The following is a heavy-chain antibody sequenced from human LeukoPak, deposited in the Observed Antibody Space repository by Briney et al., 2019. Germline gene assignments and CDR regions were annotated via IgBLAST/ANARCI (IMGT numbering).Heavy chain of an antibody. V-gene: IGHV3-48*04. Sequence: GGSLRLSCAASGFTFSSYSMNWVRQAPGKGLEWVSYISSSSSTIYYADSVKGRFTISRDNAKNSLYLQMNSLRAEDTAVYYCARDRLVGAIPFDYWGQGTLVTVSS. CDR3: ARDRLVGAIPFDY. CDR1: GFTFSSYS. D-gene: IGHD1-26*01. CDR2: ISSSSSTI. J-gene: IGHJ4*02.